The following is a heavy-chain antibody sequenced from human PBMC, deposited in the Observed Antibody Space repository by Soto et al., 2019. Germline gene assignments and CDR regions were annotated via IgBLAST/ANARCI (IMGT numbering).Heavy chain of an antibody. CDR1: GFSFSNYW. D-gene: IGHD6-19*01. CDR2: LNQDGSEI. Sequence: EVQLVESGGGLVQPGGSLRLSCVASGFSFSNYWMSWVRQAPGKGLEWVANLNQDGSEINYVDSVKGRFAISRDNAKNSLLLQMNSLRAEDIDVYYCARDRGYSSFDCWGQGTLVTVSS. CDR3: ARDRGYSSFDC. J-gene: IGHJ4*02. V-gene: IGHV3-7*01.